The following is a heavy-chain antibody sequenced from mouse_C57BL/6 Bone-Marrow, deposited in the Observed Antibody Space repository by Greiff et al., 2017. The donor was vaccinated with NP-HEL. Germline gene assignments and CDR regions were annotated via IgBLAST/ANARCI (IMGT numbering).Heavy chain of an antibody. CDR2: IDPSDSYT. Sequence: VQLQQPGAELVMPGASVKLSCKASGYTFTSYWMHWVKQRPGQGLEWIGEIDPSDSYTNYNQKFKGKSTLTVDKSSSTAYMQLSSLTSEDSAVYDCARGGNDRGTWFAYWGQGTLVTVSA. CDR3: ARGGNDRGTWFAY. J-gene: IGHJ3*01. D-gene: IGHD2-2*01. V-gene: IGHV1-69*01. CDR1: GYTFTSYW.